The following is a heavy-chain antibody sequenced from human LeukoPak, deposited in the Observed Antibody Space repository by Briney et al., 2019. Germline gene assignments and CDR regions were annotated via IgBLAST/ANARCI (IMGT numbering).Heavy chain of an antibody. CDR3: ARMFTTSARSPLPS. J-gene: IGHJ5*02. CDR2: IKQGGSDT. CDR1: GFTFSSYC. V-gene: IGHV3-7*01. D-gene: IGHD1-14*01. Sequence: GSLILSCAASGFTFSSYCMSWVRQAPGKGLEWGGKIKQGGSDTNYVESVKGGFTISRDNTNKSLYLQLSVLRDEDTAVYYCARMFTTSARSPLPSWGPGDLVTVSS.